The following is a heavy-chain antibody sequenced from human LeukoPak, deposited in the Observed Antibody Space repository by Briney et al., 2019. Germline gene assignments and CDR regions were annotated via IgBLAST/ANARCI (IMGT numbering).Heavy chain of an antibody. CDR3: ARDVEGKFDP. J-gene: IGHJ5*02. V-gene: IGHV1-69*13. Sequence: GASVKVSCKASGGTFSSYAISWVRQAPGQGLEWMGGIIPIFGTANYAQKFQGRVTITADESTSTAYMELSSLRSEDTAVYYCARDVEGKFDPWGQGTLVTVSS. D-gene: IGHD5-24*01. CDR2: IIPIFGTA. CDR1: GGTFSSYA.